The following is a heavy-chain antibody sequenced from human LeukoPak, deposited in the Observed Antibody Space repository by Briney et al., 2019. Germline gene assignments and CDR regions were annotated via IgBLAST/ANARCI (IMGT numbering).Heavy chain of an antibody. CDR2: IYPGESDT. D-gene: IGHD6-13*01. J-gene: IGHJ5*01. V-gene: IGHV5-51*01. CDR1: GYSFTSYW. Sequence: GAALKISWKGSGYSFTSYWIGWVRQMPGKGVGWVGIIYPGESDTRYSPSFTGQVTISADTSISTAYLQWSSLKASDTAMYYCARQHSSSWYGGNWFDSWGQGTLVTVSS. CDR3: ARQHSSSWYGGNWFDS.